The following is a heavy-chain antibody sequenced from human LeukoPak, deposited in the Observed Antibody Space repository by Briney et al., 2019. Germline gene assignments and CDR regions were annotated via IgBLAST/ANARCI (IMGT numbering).Heavy chain of an antibody. CDR1: GSTFTGYY. D-gene: IGHD3-9*01. CDR2: INPNSGCT. Sequence: GASVKVSCKASGSTFTGYYMHWVRQAPGQGLEWMGRINPNSGCTNYAQKFQGRVTMTRDTAISTAYMELSRLRSDDTAVYYCARSPSYYDILTGYYRGDFDYWGQGTLVTVSS. V-gene: IGHV1-2*06. CDR3: ARSPSYYDILTGYYRGDFDY. J-gene: IGHJ4*02.